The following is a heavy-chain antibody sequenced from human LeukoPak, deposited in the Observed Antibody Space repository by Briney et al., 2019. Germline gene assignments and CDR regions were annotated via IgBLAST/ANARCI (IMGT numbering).Heavy chain of an antibody. CDR2: IYPGDSDT. Sequence: GGSLKISCKGSGYSFISYWIGWVRQMPGKGLEWMGIIYPGDSDTRYSPSVQGQVTSSADRSISTAYLQWSSLKARDSAMYSCARSPCKTGYSNWFDPWGQGTLVTVSS. D-gene: IGHD3-9*01. J-gene: IGHJ5*02. CDR1: GYSFISYW. V-gene: IGHV5-51*01. CDR3: ARSPCKTGYSNWFDP.